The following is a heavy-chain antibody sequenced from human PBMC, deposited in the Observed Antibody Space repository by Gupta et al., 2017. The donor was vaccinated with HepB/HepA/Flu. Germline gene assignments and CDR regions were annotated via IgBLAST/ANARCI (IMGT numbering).Heavy chain of an antibody. V-gene: IGHV3-66*01. CDR1: GFTVSSNY. CDR2: IYSGGST. D-gene: IGHD6-6*01. CDR3: ARDESIAASDY. Sequence: EVQLVESGGGLVQPGGALRLSGAASGFTVSSNYMSWVRQAPGKGLEWVSVIYSGGSTYYADSVKGRFTISRDNSKNTLYLQMNSLRAEDTAVYYCARDESIAASDYWGQGTLVTVSS. J-gene: IGHJ4*02.